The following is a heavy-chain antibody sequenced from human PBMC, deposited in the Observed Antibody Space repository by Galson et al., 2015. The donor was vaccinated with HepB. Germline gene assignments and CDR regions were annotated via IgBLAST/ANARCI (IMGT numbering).Heavy chain of an antibody. CDR1: GFSFRNYG. CDR2: ISSGSITI. D-gene: IGHD4-23*01. V-gene: IGHV3-48*01. Sequence: SLRLSCAASGFSFRNYGMHWVRQAAPGKGLEWVSYISSGSITIYYGDSVKGRFTISRDNAKNSLYLQMDSLTAEDTAFYYCARDFGGNSGYFDDWGQGTQVTVSS. CDR3: ARDFGGNSGYFDD. J-gene: IGHJ4*02.